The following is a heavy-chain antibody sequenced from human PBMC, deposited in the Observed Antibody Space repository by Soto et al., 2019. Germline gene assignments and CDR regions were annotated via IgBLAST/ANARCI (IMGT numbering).Heavy chain of an antibody. J-gene: IGHJ3*02. D-gene: IGHD6-13*01. V-gene: IGHV4-31*03. CDR3: ARDFVYSTKNDAFDI. Sequence: QVQLQESGPGLVKPSQTLSLTCTVSGGSISSGGYYWSWIRQHPGKGLEWIGYIYYSGSTYYNPSLKSRVTISVDTSKNQFSLKLSSVTAADTSVYYCARDFVYSTKNDAFDIWGQGTMVTVSS. CDR1: GGSISSGGYY. CDR2: IYYSGST.